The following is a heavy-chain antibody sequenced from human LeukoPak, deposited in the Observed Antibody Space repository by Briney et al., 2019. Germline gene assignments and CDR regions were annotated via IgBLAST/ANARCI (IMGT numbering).Heavy chain of an antibody. CDR1: GFTFSSYW. CDR3: AKGVQIAAAGIFDY. Sequence: GGSLRLSCAASGFTFSSYWMHWVRQAPGKGLVWVSRINSDGSSTSYADSVKGRFTISRDSAKNTLYLQMNSLRAEDTAVYYCAKGVQIAAAGIFDYWGQGTLVTVSS. D-gene: IGHD6-13*01. V-gene: IGHV3-74*01. J-gene: IGHJ4*02. CDR2: INSDGSST.